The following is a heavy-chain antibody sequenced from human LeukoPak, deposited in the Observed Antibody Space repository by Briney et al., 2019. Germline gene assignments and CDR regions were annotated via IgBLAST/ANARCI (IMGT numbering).Heavy chain of an antibody. CDR2: INHSGST. Sequence: PSETLSLTCAVYGGSFSGYYWSWIRQPPGKGLEWIGEINHSGSTNYNPSLKSRVTISVDTSKNQFSLKLSSVTAADTAVYYCASDGRIGSGSAVDYWGQGTLVTVSS. CDR3: ASDGRIGSGSAVDY. V-gene: IGHV4-34*01. D-gene: IGHD3-10*01. CDR1: GGSFSGYY. J-gene: IGHJ4*02.